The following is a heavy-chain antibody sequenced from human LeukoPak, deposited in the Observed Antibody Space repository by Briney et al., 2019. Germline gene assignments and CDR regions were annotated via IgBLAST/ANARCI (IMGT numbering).Heavy chain of an antibody. CDR2: IYHSGST. J-gene: IGHJ4*02. Sequence: SETLSLTCTVSGYSISSGYYWGWIRQPPGKGLEWIGSIYHSGSTYYNPSLKSRVTISVDTSKNQFSLKLSSVTAADTAVYYCASHAPDYYDSSSLYFDYRGQGTLVTVSS. CDR1: GYSISSGYY. D-gene: IGHD3-22*01. CDR3: ASHAPDYYDSSSLYFDY. V-gene: IGHV4-38-2*02.